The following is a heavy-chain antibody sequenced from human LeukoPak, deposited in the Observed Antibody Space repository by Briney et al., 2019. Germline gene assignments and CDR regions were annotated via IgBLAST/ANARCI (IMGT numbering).Heavy chain of an antibody. Sequence: GGSLRLSCAASGFTFSSYAMHWVRQAPGKGLEWVAVISYAGSNKYYADSVKGRFTISRDNSKNTLYLQMNSLRAEDTAVYYCARDRGRAQLVGHREFDYWGQGTLVTVSS. CDR3: ARDRGRAQLVGHREFDY. CDR1: GFTFSSYA. CDR2: ISYAGSNK. J-gene: IGHJ4*02. V-gene: IGHV3-30*04. D-gene: IGHD6-6*01.